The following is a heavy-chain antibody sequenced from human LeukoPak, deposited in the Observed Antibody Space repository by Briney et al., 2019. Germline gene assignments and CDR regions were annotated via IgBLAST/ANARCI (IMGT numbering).Heavy chain of an antibody. CDR2: TTVNGGST. D-gene: IGHD3-22*01. J-gene: IGHJ4*02. V-gene: IGHV3-23*01. CDR1: GFTFSNYG. CDR3: ARNYYDSSGYYYSLDY. Sequence: GGSLRLSCAASGFTFSNYGMSWVRQAPEKGLEWVSTTTVNGGSTNYADSVKGRFTISRDNSKNTLYLQMNSLRAEDTAVYYCARNYYDSSGYYYSLDYWGQGTLVTVSS.